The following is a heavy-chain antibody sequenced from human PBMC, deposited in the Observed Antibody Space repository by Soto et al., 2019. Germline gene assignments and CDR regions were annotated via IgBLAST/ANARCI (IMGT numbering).Heavy chain of an antibody. CDR3: ARAFDDSSGYYGGVGY. CDR1: GGSISSGDYH. V-gene: IGHV4-30-4*01. Sequence: TLSVTCADAGGSISSGDYHSSWIRQPRGKGLEWIGYIYYSGSTYNNPSLKSRVSISVDTSKNQLSLKLSSVTAADTAVYYCARAFDDSSGYYGGVGYWGQGILVTVSS. D-gene: IGHD3-22*01. J-gene: IGHJ4*02. CDR2: IYYSGST.